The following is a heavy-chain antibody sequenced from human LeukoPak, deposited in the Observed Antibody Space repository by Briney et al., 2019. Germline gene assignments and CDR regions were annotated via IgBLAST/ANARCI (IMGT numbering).Heavy chain of an antibody. Sequence: PSETLSLTCTVSGDSIRSTSNYWAWVRQPPGKGLEWIGHIYYSTNTYYNSSLKSRVTISDDTSKNQVSLSLRSVTAADTALYVCVRRVAGTFYFDKWGEGSLVSVSS. D-gene: IGHD6-19*01. CDR3: VRRVAGTFYFDK. J-gene: IGHJ4*02. CDR1: GDSIRSTSNY. CDR2: IYYSTNT. V-gene: IGHV4-39*01.